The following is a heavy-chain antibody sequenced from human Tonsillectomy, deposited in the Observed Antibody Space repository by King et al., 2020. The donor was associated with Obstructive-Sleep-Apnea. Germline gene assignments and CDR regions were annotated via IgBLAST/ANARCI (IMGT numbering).Heavy chain of an antibody. CDR2: IYYSGST. V-gene: IGHV4-59*01. CDR1: GDSISSYY. Sequence: VQLQESGPGLVKPSETLSLTCTVSGDSISSYYWSWIRQPPGKGLEWIGYIYYSGSTNYKPSLKSRVTISVDTSKKQFFLKLNSVTAADTAVYYCASINSRSFGGNSAGWYFDVWGRGTLVTVSS. CDR3: ASINSRSFGGNSAGWYFDV. J-gene: IGHJ2*01. D-gene: IGHD4-23*01.